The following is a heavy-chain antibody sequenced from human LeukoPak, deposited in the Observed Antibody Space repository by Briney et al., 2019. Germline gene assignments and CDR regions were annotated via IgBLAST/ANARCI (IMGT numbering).Heavy chain of an antibody. Sequence: GGSLRLSCAASGFTFSSYNMNWVRQAPGKGLEWVSSIIRSSSIYYADAVKGRFTISRDNAKSSLYLQMNSLRAEDTAVYYCVAGYCSGTSCSTFFGMDVWGQGTTVTVSS. CDR2: IIRSSSI. D-gene: IGHD2-2*03. J-gene: IGHJ6*02. CDR1: GFTFSSYN. V-gene: IGHV3-21*01. CDR3: VAGYCSGTSCSTFFGMDV.